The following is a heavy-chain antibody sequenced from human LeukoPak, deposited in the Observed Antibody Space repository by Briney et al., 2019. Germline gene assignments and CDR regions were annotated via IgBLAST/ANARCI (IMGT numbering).Heavy chain of an antibody. CDR1: GFTFRNYE. CDR2: IKEDGSAK. Sequence: GGSLRLSCAASGFTFRNYEMNWVRQAPEKGLEWVANIKEDGSAKNYVDSVKGHFTISRDNAENSLYLQMNSLRAEDTAVYYCARDRAYSTFDYWGQGTLVTVSS. V-gene: IGHV3-7*01. CDR3: ARDRAYSTFDY. J-gene: IGHJ4*02. D-gene: IGHD3-16*01.